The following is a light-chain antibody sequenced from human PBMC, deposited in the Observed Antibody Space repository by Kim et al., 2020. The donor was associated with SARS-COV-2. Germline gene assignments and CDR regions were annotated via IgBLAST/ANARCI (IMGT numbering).Light chain of an antibody. CDR3: QSYDNSLSGWV. CDR2: GDN. V-gene: IGLV1-40*01. CDR1: SSNDAAGHD. J-gene: IGLJ3*02. Sequence: KVTIACRGSSSNDAAGHDLHWYQQLPETAPKLLIYGDNNRPSGVPCRFSASKSDTSASLAITGRQAEDEADYYCQSYDNSLSGWVFGGGTQLTVL.